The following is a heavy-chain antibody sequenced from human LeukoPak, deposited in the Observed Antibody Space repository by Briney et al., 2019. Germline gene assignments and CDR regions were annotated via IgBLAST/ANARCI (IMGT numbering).Heavy chain of an antibody. J-gene: IGHJ4*02. Sequence: SETLSLTCAVSGGSISSGGYSWSWIRQPPGKGLEWIGYIYHSGSTYYNPSLKSRVTISVDRSKNQFSLKLSSVTAADTAVYYCARDGESITMVRGVKFWGQGTLVTVSS. CDR1: GGSISSGGYS. D-gene: IGHD3-10*01. CDR3: ARDGESITMVRGVKF. CDR2: IYHSGST. V-gene: IGHV4-30-2*01.